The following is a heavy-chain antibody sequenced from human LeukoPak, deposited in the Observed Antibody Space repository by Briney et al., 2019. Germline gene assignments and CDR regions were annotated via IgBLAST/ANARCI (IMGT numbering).Heavy chain of an antibody. CDR2: IYYSGST. CDR1: GGSISSGDYY. J-gene: IGHJ3*02. Sequence: SQTLSLTCTVSGGSISSGDYYWSWIRQPPGKGLEWIGYIYYSGSTYYNPSLKSRVTRPVDTSKNQFSLKLSSVTAADTAVYYCATNMVRGVIDIWGQGTMVTVSS. D-gene: IGHD3-10*01. V-gene: IGHV4-30-4*08. CDR3: ATNMVRGVIDI.